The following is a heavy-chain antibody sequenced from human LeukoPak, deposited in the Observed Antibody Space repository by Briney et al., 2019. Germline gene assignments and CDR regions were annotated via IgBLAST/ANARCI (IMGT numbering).Heavy chain of an antibody. D-gene: IGHD3-10*01. Sequence: ASVKVSCKASGYTFTGYYMHWVRQAPGQGLEWMGWIDPNSGGTNYAQKFQGRVTMTRDTSISTAYMVLNRLRSDDTAVYYYGSGSYADFDYWGQGTLVTVSS. CDR2: IDPNSGGT. CDR1: GYTFTGYY. CDR3: GSGSYADFDY. V-gene: IGHV1-2*02. J-gene: IGHJ4*02.